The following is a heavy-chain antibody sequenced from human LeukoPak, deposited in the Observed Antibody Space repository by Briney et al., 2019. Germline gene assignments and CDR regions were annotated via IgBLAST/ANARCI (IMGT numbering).Heavy chain of an antibody. D-gene: IGHD5-18*01. Sequence: PGGSLRLSCAASGFTFSSYEMNWVRQAPGKGVEWVSYILTSGNTIYYADSVKGRFTISRDNSKNSVFLQMNSLRAEDTAVYYCVREGRPDTAMAPDALDMWGQGTMVTVSS. J-gene: IGHJ3*02. CDR3: VREGRPDTAMAPDALDM. CDR2: ILTSGNTI. V-gene: IGHV3-48*03. CDR1: GFTFSSYE.